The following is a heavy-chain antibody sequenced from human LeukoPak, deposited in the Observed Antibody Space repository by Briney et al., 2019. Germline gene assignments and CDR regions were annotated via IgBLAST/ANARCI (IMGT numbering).Heavy chain of an antibody. Sequence: GRSLRLSCAASGFTFSSYTMNWVRQAPGKGLEWVSCIAGSSGYISYADSVKGRSTISRDNAKKSLYLQMTSLTAEDTAVYYCARDRGAYCGGDCYLRFDYWGRGTLVTVSS. V-gene: IGHV3-21*01. D-gene: IGHD2-21*02. CDR2: IAGSSGYI. CDR3: ARDRGAYCGGDCYLRFDY. CDR1: GFTFSSYT. J-gene: IGHJ4*01.